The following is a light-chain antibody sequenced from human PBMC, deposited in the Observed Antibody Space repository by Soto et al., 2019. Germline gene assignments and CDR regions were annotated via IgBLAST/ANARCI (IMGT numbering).Light chain of an antibody. CDR2: GAS. J-gene: IGKJ2*01. CDR3: QQYGSTPYT. CDR1: QSVSRIY. Sequence: EVVLTQSPGTRSWSQGERGTLSCRASQSVSRIYLAWYQQNPGQAPRLLIYGASSRATGIPDRFSGSGSGTDFTLTISRLEPEDFAVYYCQQYGSTPYTVGQGTKVDIK. V-gene: IGKV3-20*01.